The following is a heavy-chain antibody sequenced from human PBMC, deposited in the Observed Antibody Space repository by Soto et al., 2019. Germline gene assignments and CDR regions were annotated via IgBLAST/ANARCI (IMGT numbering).Heavy chain of an antibody. V-gene: IGHV3-30*18. CDR2: ISYDGSNK. CDR3: AKDSFDSSWANWFDP. D-gene: IGHD6-13*01. J-gene: IGHJ5*02. Sequence: GGSLRLSCAASGFTFSSYGMHWVRQAPGKGLEWVAVISYDGSNKYYADSVKGRFTISRDNSKNTLYLQMNSLRAEDTAVYYCAKDSFDSSWANWFDPWGQGTLVTVSS. CDR1: GFTFSSYG.